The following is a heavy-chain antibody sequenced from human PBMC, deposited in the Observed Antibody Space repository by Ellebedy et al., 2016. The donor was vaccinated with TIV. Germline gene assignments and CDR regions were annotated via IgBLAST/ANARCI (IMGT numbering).Heavy chain of an antibody. CDR1: GFTFSTYA. CDR3: ARTYGSGSSTHYYGMDV. CDR2: IRHDGSNK. D-gene: IGHD3-10*01. V-gene: IGHV3-30*02. J-gene: IGHJ6*02. Sequence: PGGSLRLSWTASGFTFSTYAMHWVRQAPGKGLEGVSFIRHDGSNKSYADSVKGRFTISRDNAKNSLYLQMNSLRAEDTAVYYCARTYGSGSSTHYYGMDVWGQGTTVTVSS.